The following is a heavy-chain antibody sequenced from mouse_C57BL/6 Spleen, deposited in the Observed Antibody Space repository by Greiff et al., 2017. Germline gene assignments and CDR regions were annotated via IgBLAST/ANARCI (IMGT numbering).Heavy chain of an antibody. CDR1: GFSLSTFGMG. CDR3: ARIDYYYGSSPRWYFDV. Sequence: QVTLKECGPGILQPSQTLSLTCSFSGFSLSTFGMGVGWIRQPSGKGLEWLAHIWWDDDKYYNPALKSRLTISKDTSKNQVFLKIANVDTADTATYYCARIDYYYGSSPRWYFDVWGTGTTVTVSS. D-gene: IGHD1-1*01. V-gene: IGHV8-8*01. J-gene: IGHJ1*03. CDR2: IWWDDDK.